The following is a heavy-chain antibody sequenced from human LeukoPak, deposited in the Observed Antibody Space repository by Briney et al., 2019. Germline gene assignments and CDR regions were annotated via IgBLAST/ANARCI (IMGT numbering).Heavy chain of an antibody. CDR1: GVSISSYY. CDR2: IYYSGST. D-gene: IGHD3-22*01. Sequence: SETLSLTCTVSGVSISSYYCSWIPQPPGERPEWIGDIYYSGSTNYNPSLKSRVTISVDTSKNQFSLQLSSVTAADTAVYYCARARRYYYDSSGYFDYWGQGTLVTVSS. CDR3: ARARRYYYDSSGYFDY. J-gene: IGHJ4*02. V-gene: IGHV4-59*01.